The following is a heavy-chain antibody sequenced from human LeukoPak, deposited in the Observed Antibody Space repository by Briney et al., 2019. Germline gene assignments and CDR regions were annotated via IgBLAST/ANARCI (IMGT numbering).Heavy chain of an antibody. J-gene: IGHJ3*02. CDR2: ISSSSSTI. CDR1: GFTFSSYS. V-gene: IGHV3-48*04. CDR3: ARDRSNAFDI. Sequence: GGSLRLSCAASGFTFSSYSMNWVRQAPGKGLEWVSYISSSSSTIYYADSVKGRFTISRDNAKNPLYLQMNSLRAEDKAVYYCARDRSNAFDIWGQGTMVTVSS.